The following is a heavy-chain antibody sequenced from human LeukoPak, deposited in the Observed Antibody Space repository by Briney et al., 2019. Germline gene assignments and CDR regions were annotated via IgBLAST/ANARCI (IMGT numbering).Heavy chain of an antibody. J-gene: IGHJ1*01. CDR1: GFTFSSYW. CDR3: AKTYYYDSSGYYYPPEYFQH. V-gene: IGHV3-7*03. D-gene: IGHD3-22*01. CDR2: IKQDGSEK. Sequence: GGSLRLSCSASGFTFSSYWMSWVRQAPGKGLEWVANIKQDGSEKYYVDSVKGRFTISRDNAKNSLSLQMNSLRAEDTAVYYCAKTYYYDSSGYYYPPEYFQHWGQGTLVTVSS.